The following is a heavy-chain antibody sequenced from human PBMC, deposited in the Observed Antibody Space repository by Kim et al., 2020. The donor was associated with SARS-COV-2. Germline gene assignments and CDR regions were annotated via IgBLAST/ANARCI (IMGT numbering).Heavy chain of an antibody. J-gene: IGHJ1*01. V-gene: IGHV1-3*01. Sequence: ASVKVSCKASGYTFTSYAMHWVRQAPGQRLEWMGWINAGNGNTKYSQKFQGRVTITRDTSASTAYMELSSLRSEDTAVYYCARGSPLAVAGLGPWGQGTLVTVSS. D-gene: IGHD6-19*01. CDR3: ARGSPLAVAGLGP. CDR1: GYTFTSYA. CDR2: INAGNGNT.